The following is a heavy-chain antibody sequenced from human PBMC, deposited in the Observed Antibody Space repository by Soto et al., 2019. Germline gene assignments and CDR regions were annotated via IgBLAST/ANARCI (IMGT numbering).Heavy chain of an antibody. Sequence: GGSLRLSCAASGFIFSAYNMNWVRQAPGKGLEWVSYISGSSSSIYYADSVMGRFTISRDNANNSLYLQMNSLRDEDTAVYYCARYDILTGRPVLFDLWGQGTMVTVSS. J-gene: IGHJ3*01. CDR1: GFIFSAYN. V-gene: IGHV3-48*02. D-gene: IGHD3-9*01. CDR2: ISGSSSSI. CDR3: ARYDILTGRPVLFDL.